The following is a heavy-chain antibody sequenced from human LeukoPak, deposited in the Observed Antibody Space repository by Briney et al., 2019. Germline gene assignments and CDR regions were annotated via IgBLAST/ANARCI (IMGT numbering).Heavy chain of an antibody. D-gene: IGHD3-3*01. J-gene: IGHJ6*03. CDR1: GFTFSSYV. CDR3: AREGGSGSRYYYYMDV. CDR2: IKQDGSEK. Sequence: GGSLRLSCAASGFTFSSYVMHWVRQAPGKGLEWVANIKQDGSEKYYVDSVKGRFTISRDNAQNSLYLQMNSLRAEDTAMYYCAREGGSGSRYYYYMDVWGKGTTVTVSS. V-gene: IGHV3-7*01.